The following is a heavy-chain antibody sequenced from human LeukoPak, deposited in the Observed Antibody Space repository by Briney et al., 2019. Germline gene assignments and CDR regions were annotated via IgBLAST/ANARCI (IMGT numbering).Heavy chain of an antibody. CDR1: GGSFSGYY. Sequence: SETLSLTCAVYGGSFSGYYWSWIRQPPGKGLEWIGEINHSGSTNYNPSLKSRVTISVDTSKNQFSLKLSSVTATDTAVYYCARHPIRSSSWYIYYYYGMDVWGQGTTVTVSS. V-gene: IGHV4-34*01. CDR2: INHSGST. D-gene: IGHD6-13*01. J-gene: IGHJ6*02. CDR3: ARHPIRSSSWYIYYYYGMDV.